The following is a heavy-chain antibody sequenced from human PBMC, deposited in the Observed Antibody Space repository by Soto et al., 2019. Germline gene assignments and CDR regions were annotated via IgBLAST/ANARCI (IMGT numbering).Heavy chain of an antibody. V-gene: IGHV3-21*01. J-gene: IGHJ4*02. CDR2: ISSSSTYI. CDR1: GFSFSSYS. Sequence: EMQLVESGGGLVNPGGSLRLSCAASGFSFSSYSMNWVRQAPGKGLEWVSAISSSSTYIYYAASLKGRFTIPRDNAKNTLYLQMTRLRAEDTAVDCCAGDCSGGSCYGAAIDYWGQGTGVTVSS. CDR3: AGDCSGGSCYGAAIDY. D-gene: IGHD2-15*01.